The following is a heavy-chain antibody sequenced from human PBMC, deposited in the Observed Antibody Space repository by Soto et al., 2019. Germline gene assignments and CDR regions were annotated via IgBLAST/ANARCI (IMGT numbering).Heavy chain of an antibody. Sequence: ASVKGSFKASGYTFTHHYIHWVRQAPGQGLEWMGVINPTGGRASYAPKFQGRVTLTRDTSTSTAYMELSSLRSDDTAVYFCSRLTTMVREINDDPFDFWGQGTLVTVSS. D-gene: IGHD3-10*01. CDR2: INPTGGRA. CDR3: SRLTTMVREINDDPFDF. V-gene: IGHV1-46*03. J-gene: IGHJ4*03. CDR1: GYTFTHHY.